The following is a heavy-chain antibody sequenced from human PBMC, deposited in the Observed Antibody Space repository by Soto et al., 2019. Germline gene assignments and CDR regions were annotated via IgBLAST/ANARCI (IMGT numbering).Heavy chain of an antibody. CDR2: IYPGDSDT. V-gene: IGHV5-51*01. J-gene: IGHJ5*02. Sequence: PGESLKISCKGSGYRFTSYWIGWVRQMPGKGLEWIGIIYPGDSDTRYSPSFQGQVTISADKSISTAYLQWRSLKASDTAMYYCVRAASYNTWFDPWGQETLVTLSS. CDR3: VRAASYNTWFDP. CDR1: GYRFTSYW. D-gene: IGHD1-1*01.